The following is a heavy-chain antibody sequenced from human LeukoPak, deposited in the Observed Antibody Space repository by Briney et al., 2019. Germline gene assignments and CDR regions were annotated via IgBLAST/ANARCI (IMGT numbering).Heavy chain of an antibody. Sequence: SETLSLTCTVSGGSVNNYFWSWMRQPPGKGLEWIGYIYYSGSTNYNPSLKSRVTISVDTSKNQFSLKLSSVTAADTAVYYCTRIRTVAGHPGYDAFDIWGQGTMVTVSS. CDR2: IYYSGST. D-gene: IGHD6-19*01. V-gene: IGHV4-59*02. CDR3: TRIRTVAGHPGYDAFDI. J-gene: IGHJ3*02. CDR1: GGSVNNYF.